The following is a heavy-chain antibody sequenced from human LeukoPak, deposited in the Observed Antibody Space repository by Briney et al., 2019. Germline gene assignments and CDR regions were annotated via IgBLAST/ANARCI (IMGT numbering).Heavy chain of an antibody. CDR1: GYTFTGYY. CDR2: INPNSGGT. V-gene: IGHV1-2*02. D-gene: IGHD3-3*01. J-gene: IGHJ6*02. CDR3: ARGGNYDFWSGYYVSVVGSDYYYYGMDV. Sequence: GASVKVSCKASGYTFTGYYMHWVRQAPGQGLEWMGWINPNSGGTNYAQKFQGRVTMTRDTSISTAYMELSRLRSDDTAVYYCARGGNYDFWSGYYVSVVGSDYYYYGMDVWGQGTTVTVSS.